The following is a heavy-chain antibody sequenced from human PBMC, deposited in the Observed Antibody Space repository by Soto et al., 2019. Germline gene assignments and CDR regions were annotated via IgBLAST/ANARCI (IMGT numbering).Heavy chain of an antibody. CDR1: GFTFSSYA. J-gene: IGHJ6*02. Sequence: GGSLRLSCAASGFTFSSYAMSWVRQAPGKGLEWVSAISGSGGSTYYADSVKGRFTISRDNSKNTLYLQMNSLRAEDTAVYYCAKDTQLRYCSGGSCSTMELYYYYGMDVWGQGTTVTVSS. V-gene: IGHV3-23*01. CDR2: ISGSGGST. CDR3: AKDTQLRYCSGGSCSTMELYYYYGMDV. D-gene: IGHD2-15*01.